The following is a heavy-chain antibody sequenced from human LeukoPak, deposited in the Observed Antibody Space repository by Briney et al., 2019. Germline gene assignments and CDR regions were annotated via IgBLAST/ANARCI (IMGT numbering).Heavy chain of an antibody. D-gene: IGHD3-10*01. Sequence: GGSLRLSCAASRFTVSSNYMSWVRQAPGKGLEWVSVIYVGGSTRYADSVKGRFTISRDNSKNTLYLQMNSLRAEDTAVYYCARHRSEAACDYWGQGTLVTVSS. J-gene: IGHJ4*02. CDR2: IYVGGST. CDR3: ARHRSEAACDY. V-gene: IGHV3-53*01. CDR1: RFTVSSNY.